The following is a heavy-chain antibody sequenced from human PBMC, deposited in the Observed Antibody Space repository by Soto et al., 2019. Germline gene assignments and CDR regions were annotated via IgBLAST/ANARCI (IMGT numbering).Heavy chain of an antibody. V-gene: IGHV4-61*01. CDR1: GGSVSSGSYY. CDR3: ARGTDYYYYGMDV. J-gene: IGHJ6*02. Sequence: QVQLQESGPGLVKPSETLSLTCTVSGGSVSSGSYYWSWIRQPPGKGLEWIGYIYYSGSTNYNPSRKSRVTISVDTSKNQFSLKLSSVTAADTAVYYCARGTDYYYYGMDVWGQGTTVTVSS. CDR2: IYYSGST.